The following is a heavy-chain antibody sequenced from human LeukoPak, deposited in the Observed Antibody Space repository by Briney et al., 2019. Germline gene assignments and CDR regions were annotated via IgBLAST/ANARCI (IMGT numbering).Heavy chain of an antibody. CDR2: ISAYNGNT. Sequence: VASVKVSCKASGYTFTSYGISWVRQAPGQGLEWMGWISAYNGNTNYAQKLQGRVTMTTDTSTSTAYMELRSLRSDDTAVYYCAFPTMATPSYGMDVWGQGTTVTVSS. D-gene: IGHD5-12*01. V-gene: IGHV1-18*01. CDR3: AFPTMATPSYGMDV. J-gene: IGHJ6*02. CDR1: GYTFTSYG.